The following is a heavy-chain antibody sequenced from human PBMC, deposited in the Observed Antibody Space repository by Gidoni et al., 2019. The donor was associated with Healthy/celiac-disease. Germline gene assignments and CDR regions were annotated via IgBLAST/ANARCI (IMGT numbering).Heavy chain of an antibody. CDR2: ISGSGGST. Sequence: EVQLLESGGGLVQPGGSLRLSCAASGFTFSSYAMSWVRQAPGKVLEWVSAISGSGGSTYYADSVKGRFTISRDNSKNTLYLQMNSLRAEDTAVYYCAKDQAYGSGIGDFDYWGQGTLVTVSS. CDR1: GFTFSSYA. CDR3: AKDQAYGSGIGDFDY. V-gene: IGHV3-23*01. D-gene: IGHD3-10*01. J-gene: IGHJ4*02.